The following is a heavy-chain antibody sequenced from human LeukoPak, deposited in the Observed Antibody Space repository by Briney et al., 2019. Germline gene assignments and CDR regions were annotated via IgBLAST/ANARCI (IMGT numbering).Heavy chain of an antibody. J-gene: IGHJ4*02. CDR1: GFAFSTYW. Sequence: GGSLRLSCAASGFAFSTYWMDWVRQAPGKGLEWVGNINQDGSVKHYVDSVRGRFTISRDNARNSVYLQMSALRVEDTAMYYCTRGFVFWGQGSLVTASS. CDR2: INQDGSVK. V-gene: IGHV3-7*01. CDR3: TRGFVF.